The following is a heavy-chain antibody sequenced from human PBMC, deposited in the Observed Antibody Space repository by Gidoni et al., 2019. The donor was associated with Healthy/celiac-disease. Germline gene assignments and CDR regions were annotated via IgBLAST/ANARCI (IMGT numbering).Heavy chain of an antibody. Sequence: QVTLKASGPVLVKPTETLRLTCPVSGFSLSNARMGVGWIRQPPGKALEWPAHIFSNDEKSYSTSLKSRLTISKDTSKSQVVLTMTNMDPVDTATYYCARISEYYYDSSGYYEDYWGQGTLVTVSS. CDR3: ARISEYYYDSSGYYEDY. D-gene: IGHD3-22*01. V-gene: IGHV2-26*01. CDR1: GFSLSNARMG. J-gene: IGHJ4*02. CDR2: IFSNDEK.